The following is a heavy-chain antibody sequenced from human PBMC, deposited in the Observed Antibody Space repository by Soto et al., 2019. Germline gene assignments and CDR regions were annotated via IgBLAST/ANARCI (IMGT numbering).Heavy chain of an antibody. V-gene: IGHV3-53*01. CDR1: GFTVSSNY. Sequence: GESLKISCAASGFTVSSNYMSWVRQAPGKGLEWVSVIYSGGSTYYADSVKGRFTISRDNSKNTLYLQMNSLRAEDTAVYYCAREDGDAFDIWGQGTMVTVSS. CDR2: IYSGGST. CDR3: AREDGDAFDI. J-gene: IGHJ3*02.